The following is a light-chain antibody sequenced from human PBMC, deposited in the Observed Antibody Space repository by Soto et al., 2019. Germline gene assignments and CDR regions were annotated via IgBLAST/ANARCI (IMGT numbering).Light chain of an antibody. CDR2: DVD. V-gene: IGLV2-14*01. Sequence: QSALTQPASVSGSPGQSITISCTGTSSDVGGYNYVSWYQQHPGKAPKLMIYDVDNRPSGVSNRFSGSKSGNTASLTISGLQAEDEADYYCNSYTDSSTLVFGGGTKLTVL. J-gene: IGLJ2*01. CDR3: NSYTDSSTLV. CDR1: SSDVGGYNY.